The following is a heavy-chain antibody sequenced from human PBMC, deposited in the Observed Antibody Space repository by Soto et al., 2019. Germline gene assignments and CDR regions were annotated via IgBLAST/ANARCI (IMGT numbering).Heavy chain of an antibody. CDR3: ARDQGSSSSWYRAGGVGRGFDY. Sequence: QVQLVESGGGLVKPGGSLRLSCAASGFTFSDYYMSWIRQAPGKGLEWVSYISSSSSYTNYADSVKGRFTISRDNAKNSLYLQMNSLRAEDTAVYYCARDQGSSSSWYRAGGVGRGFDYWGQGTLVTVSS. J-gene: IGHJ4*02. CDR2: ISSSSSYT. V-gene: IGHV3-11*05. CDR1: GFTFSDYY. D-gene: IGHD6-13*01.